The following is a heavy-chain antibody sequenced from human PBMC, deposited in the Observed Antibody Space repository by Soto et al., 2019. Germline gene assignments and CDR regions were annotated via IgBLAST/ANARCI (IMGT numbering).Heavy chain of an antibody. D-gene: IGHD3-10*01. J-gene: IGHJ2*01. CDR2: VYVSGDT. Sequence: KPSETRSLTCSVSGGSISTSDYYWMWIRQHPVRGLEWIGYVYVSGDTLYNPSLESRVVISVETSENRFSLKLTSVTAADTAVYYCARDPRRTRGWHFDLWGRGTLVTVSS. CDR1: GGSISTSDYY. CDR3: ARDPRRTRGWHFDL. V-gene: IGHV4-31*03.